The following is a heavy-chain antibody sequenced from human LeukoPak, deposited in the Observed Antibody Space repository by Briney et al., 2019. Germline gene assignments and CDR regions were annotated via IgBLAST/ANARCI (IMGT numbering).Heavy chain of an antibody. J-gene: IGHJ3*02. CDR2: IKSKTDGGTT. V-gene: IGHV3-15*07. CDR3: TTGTRLDDAFDI. Sequence: PGGSLRLSCAASGLTFSNAWMNWVRQAPGKGLEWVGRIKSKTDGGTTDYAAPVKGRFTISRDDSKNTLYLQMNSLKTEDTAVYYCTTGTRLDDAFDIWGQGTMVTVSS. CDR1: GLTFSNAW.